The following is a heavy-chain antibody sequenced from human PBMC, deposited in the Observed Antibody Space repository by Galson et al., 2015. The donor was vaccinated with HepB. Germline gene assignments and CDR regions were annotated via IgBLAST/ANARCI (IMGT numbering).Heavy chain of an antibody. CDR3: AKAAGLGPTRFDY. CDR2: ISGNGISP. CDR1: GFTFSSYA. Sequence: SLRLSCAASGFTFSSYAMNWVRQTPGKGLEWVSSISGNGISPYYADSVKGRFTTSRDNSKNTVFLQMNSLRVEDTAVYFCAKAAGLGPTRFDYWGQGSLVIVSS. D-gene: IGHD1-26*01. V-gene: IGHV3-23*01. J-gene: IGHJ4*02.